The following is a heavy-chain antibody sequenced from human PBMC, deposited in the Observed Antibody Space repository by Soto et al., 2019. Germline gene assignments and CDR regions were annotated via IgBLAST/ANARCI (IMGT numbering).Heavy chain of an antibody. Sequence: EVQLVESGGGLVQPGGSLRLSCAASGFTFSTYWMHWVRQAPGKGLVWVSRIKSKTDGGTTDYAAPVKGRFTISRDDSKNTLYLQMNSLKTEDTAVYYCTTDTGTGTTEPNWFDPLGQGTLVTVSS. CDR3: TTDTGTGTTEPNWFDP. V-gene: IGHV3-15*07. CDR2: IKSKTDGGTT. J-gene: IGHJ5*02. D-gene: IGHD1-7*01. CDR1: GFTFSTYW.